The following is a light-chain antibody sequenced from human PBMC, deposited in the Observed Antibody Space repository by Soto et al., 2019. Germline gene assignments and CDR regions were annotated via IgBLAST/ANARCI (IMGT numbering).Light chain of an antibody. V-gene: IGKV1-9*01. CDR3: QQLKIYPLT. Sequence: DIQLTQSPSFLSASVGDRVTITCRASQGIRIYLASYQQKPGIAPKFLIYAASTWQSEAPSRFSGSESWTEFTLTISRLLPEDFATYHSQQLKIYPLTFGGGTKVAIK. J-gene: IGKJ4*01. CDR1: QGIRIY. CDR2: AAS.